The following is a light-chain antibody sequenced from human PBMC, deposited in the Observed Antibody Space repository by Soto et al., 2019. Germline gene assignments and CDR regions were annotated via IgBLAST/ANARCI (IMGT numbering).Light chain of an antibody. Sequence: DVQMTQSPSSLSASVGDRVTITCRASQSIASYLNWYQHKPGKAPKLLIYDASSLQSGVPPRFSGSGSGTEFTLTIRSLQPDDIATYYCQQYSSYSAWTFGEGTKVDIK. J-gene: IGKJ1*01. CDR2: DAS. CDR1: QSIASY. CDR3: QQYSSYSAWT. V-gene: IGKV1-5*01.